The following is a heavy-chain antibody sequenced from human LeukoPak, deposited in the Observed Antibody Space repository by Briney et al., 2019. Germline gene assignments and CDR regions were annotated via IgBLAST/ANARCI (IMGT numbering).Heavy chain of an antibody. V-gene: IGHV3-23*01. D-gene: IGHD4-17*01. Sequence: GGSLRLSCTASGFTFSAYAMRWVRQAPGKGPEWVSALRGGGGSAFYADSVKGRFTISRDKSKYTLFLQMNSLRAEDTAGYYCAREPNGDYIGAFDMWGPGKMVSVSS. CDR2: LRGGGGSA. J-gene: IGHJ3*02. CDR1: GFTFSAYA. CDR3: AREPNGDYIGAFDM.